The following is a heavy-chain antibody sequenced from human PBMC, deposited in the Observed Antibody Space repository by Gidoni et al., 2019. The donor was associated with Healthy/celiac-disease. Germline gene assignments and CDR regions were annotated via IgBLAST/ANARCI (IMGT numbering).Heavy chain of an antibody. V-gene: IGHV4-34*01. CDR3: ARTTSIAAPDY. J-gene: IGHJ4*02. Sequence: QVQLQQWGAGLLKPAETLSLTCAVHGGSFSGYYWSWIRQPPGKGLEWIGEINHSGSTNYNPSLKSRVTISVDTSKNQFSLKLSSVTAADTAVYYCARTTSIAAPDYWGQGTLVTVSS. CDR1: GGSFSGYY. D-gene: IGHD6-6*01. CDR2: INHSGST.